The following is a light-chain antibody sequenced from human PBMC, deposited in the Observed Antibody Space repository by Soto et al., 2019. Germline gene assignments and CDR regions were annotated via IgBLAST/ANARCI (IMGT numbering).Light chain of an antibody. CDR2: GSS. J-gene: IGKJ2*01. CDR1: QNVDTN. Sequence: EVVMTQSPATLSVSPGDRATLSCRASQNVDTNVAWYQQKSGQAPRLLVHGSSTRATGIPARFTGTGSGTDFTLTISGLQSDDFAFYYCQQYYNWPPYTFGQGTNLQI. V-gene: IGKV3-15*01. CDR3: QQYYNWPPYT.